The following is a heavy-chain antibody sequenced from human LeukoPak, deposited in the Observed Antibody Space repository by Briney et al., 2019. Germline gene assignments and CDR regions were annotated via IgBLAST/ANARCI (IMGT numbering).Heavy chain of an antibody. J-gene: IGHJ5*02. D-gene: IGHD2/OR15-2a*01. CDR3: ARSSKSYLRSPFDP. V-gene: IGHV3-33*01. Sequence: PGGSLRLSCAASGFTFSSYGMHWVRQAPGKGLEWVAVILSDGSKEFYIDSVKGRFTISRDNSKNTLYLQVNSLRAEDTAVYYCARSSKSYLRSPFDPWGQGTLVTVSS. CDR2: ILSDGSKE. CDR1: GFTFSSYG.